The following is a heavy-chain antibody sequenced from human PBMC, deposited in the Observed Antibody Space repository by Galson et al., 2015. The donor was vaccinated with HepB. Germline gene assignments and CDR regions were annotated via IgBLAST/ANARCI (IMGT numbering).Heavy chain of an antibody. CDR3: ARFSAAGFSLNWFDP. CDR1: GYTFGHYW. Sequence: QSGAEVKKPGESLKISCRGSGYTFGHYWIGWVRQMPGKGLEWMGIIYPADSTVRYSPSFQGQVTISADKSTATAYLEWSSLKASDTAMYFWARFSAAGFSLNWFDPWGQGTLVTVSS. CDR2: IYPADSTV. J-gene: IGHJ5*02. V-gene: IGHV5-51*01. D-gene: IGHD1-14*01.